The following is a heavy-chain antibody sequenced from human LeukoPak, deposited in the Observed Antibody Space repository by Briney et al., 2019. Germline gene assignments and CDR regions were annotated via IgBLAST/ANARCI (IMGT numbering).Heavy chain of an antibody. Sequence: PGGSLRLSCAASGFTFSDYYMSWIRQAPGKGLEWVSYISSSGSTIYYADSVEGRFTISRDNAKNSLYLQMNSLRAEDTAVYYCARDNRRELKMAPDYWGQGTLVTVSS. CDR3: ARDNRRELKMAPDY. V-gene: IGHV3-11*04. J-gene: IGHJ4*02. CDR2: ISSSGSTI. CDR1: GFTFSDYY. D-gene: IGHD5-24*01.